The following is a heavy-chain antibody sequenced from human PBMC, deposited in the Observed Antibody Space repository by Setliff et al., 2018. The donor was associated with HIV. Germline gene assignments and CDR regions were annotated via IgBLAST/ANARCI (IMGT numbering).Heavy chain of an antibody. CDR3: ARGRYDFWSGYHPFDY. J-gene: IGHJ4*02. D-gene: IGHD3-3*01. CDR1: GYTFTSYY. V-gene: IGHV1-46*01. CDR2: INPSGGST. Sequence: ASVKVSCKASGYTFTSYYIHWVRQAPGQGLEWMGRINPSGGSTSYAQKFQGRVTMTRDTSTSTAYMELSSLRSEDTAVYYCARGRYDFWSGYHPFDYWGQGTLVTVSS.